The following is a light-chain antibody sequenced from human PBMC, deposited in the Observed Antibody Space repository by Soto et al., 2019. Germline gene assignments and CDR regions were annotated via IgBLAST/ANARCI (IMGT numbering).Light chain of an antibody. Sequence: EIVMTHCPVTLSVSPGERATLSSTASQRVSSNLAWYQQEPGQDPMILIYTASTRDAGIPARFGGSGFGTEVTLTISSLQAEDVAIYYCQQYNNWPPWTFGQGTKVDIK. CDR2: TAS. V-gene: IGKV3-15*01. J-gene: IGKJ1*01. CDR1: QRVSSN. CDR3: QQYNNWPPWT.